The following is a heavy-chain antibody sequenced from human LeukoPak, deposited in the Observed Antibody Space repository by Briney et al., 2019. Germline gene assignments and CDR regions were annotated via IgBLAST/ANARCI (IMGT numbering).Heavy chain of an antibody. CDR3: ARVLVGPYWFDP. D-gene: IGHD2-8*02. Sequence: SETLSLTCTVSGGSMSSGSYYWSWIRQPAGKGLEWIGRIYTSGSTNYNPSLKSRVTISVDTSKNQFSLKLSSVTAADTAVYYCARVLVGPYWFDPWGQGTLVTVSS. CDR1: GGSMSSGSYY. CDR2: IYTSGST. J-gene: IGHJ5*02. V-gene: IGHV4-61*02.